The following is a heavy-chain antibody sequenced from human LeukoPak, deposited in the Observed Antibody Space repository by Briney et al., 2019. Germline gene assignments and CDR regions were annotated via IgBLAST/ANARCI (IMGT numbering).Heavy chain of an antibody. J-gene: IGHJ3*02. Sequence: SETLSLTCTASGASISSSYWSWIRQAPGKRLEWIGYIDYNGNTNSNPSLKSRVTISADTSKNQFSLKLNSVTAADTAVYYCVRGNYDNRGYSNAFDIWGQGAMVTVSS. CDR1: GASISSSY. CDR2: IDYNGNT. V-gene: IGHV4-59*01. CDR3: VRGNYDNRGYSNAFDI. D-gene: IGHD3-22*01.